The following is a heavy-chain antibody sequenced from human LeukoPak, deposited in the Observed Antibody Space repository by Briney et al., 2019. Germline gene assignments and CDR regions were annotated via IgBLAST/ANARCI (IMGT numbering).Heavy chain of an antibody. D-gene: IGHD3-22*01. J-gene: IGHJ4*02. CDR3: ARVAIDQNIDY. Sequence: GGSLRLSCAASGFTFSNYWMHWVRQAPGKGLEWVSYISSSSTIYYADSVKGRFTISRDNAKNSLYLQMNSLRAEDTAVYYCARVAIDQNIDYWGQGTLVTVSS. CDR1: GFTFSNYW. V-gene: IGHV3-69-1*01. CDR2: ISSSSTI.